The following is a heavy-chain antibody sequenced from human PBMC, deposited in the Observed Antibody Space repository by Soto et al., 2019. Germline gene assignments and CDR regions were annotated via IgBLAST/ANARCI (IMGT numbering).Heavy chain of an antibody. V-gene: IGHV3-23*01. CDR3: STAASSSSGY. D-gene: IGHD6-6*01. J-gene: IGHJ4*02. Sequence: GGSLRLSCAASRFTFINYDMSWVRQAPGKGLEWVPTITGSGATTYYADSVKGRFTISRDNPKNTLYLQMNSLRVEDTGVYFCSTAASSSSGYWGQGTLVTVSS. CDR2: ITGSGATT. CDR1: RFTFINYD.